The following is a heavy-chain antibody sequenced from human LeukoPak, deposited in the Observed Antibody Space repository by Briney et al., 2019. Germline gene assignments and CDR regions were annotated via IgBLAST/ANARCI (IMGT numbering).Heavy chain of an antibody. CDR2: IHSDGIGT. V-gene: IGHV3-74*01. J-gene: IGHJ4*02. CDR1: GFTFSSYW. CDR3: ARGQGSFDY. Sequence: PGGSLRLSCAASGFTFSSYWMHWIRQAPGKGLVWVSRIHSDGIGTSYADSVRGRFTTSRDNAKNTLYLQMNSLRAEDTAVYYCARGQGSFDYWGQGTLVTVSS.